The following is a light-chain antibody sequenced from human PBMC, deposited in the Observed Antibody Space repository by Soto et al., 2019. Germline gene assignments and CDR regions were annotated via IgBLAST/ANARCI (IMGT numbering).Light chain of an antibody. CDR1: SSDVGGYNY. J-gene: IGLJ1*01. V-gene: IGLV2-14*01. Sequence: QSALTQPASVSGSPGQSITISCTGTSSDVGGYNYVSWYQQHPGKAPKLLIYGVTNRPSGVSPRFSGSKSGNTASLTISGLQAEDEADYHCSSYTSASTLLYLFGTGTKLTVL. CDR2: GVT. CDR3: SSYTSASTLLYL.